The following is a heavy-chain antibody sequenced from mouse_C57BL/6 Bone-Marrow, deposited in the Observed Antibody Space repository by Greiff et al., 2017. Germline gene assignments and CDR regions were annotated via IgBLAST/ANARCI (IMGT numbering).Heavy chain of an antibody. CDR2: SYPGSGST. CDR3: ARGIYYDYLHAMDY. Sequence: VQLQQPGAELVKPGASVKMSCKASGYTFTSYWITWVKQRPGQGLEWIGDSYPGSGSTNYNEKFKSKATLTVDTSSSTAYMQLSSLTSEDSAVYYCARGIYYDYLHAMDYWGQGTSVTVSS. V-gene: IGHV1-55*01. J-gene: IGHJ4*01. D-gene: IGHD2-4*01. CDR1: GYTFTSYW.